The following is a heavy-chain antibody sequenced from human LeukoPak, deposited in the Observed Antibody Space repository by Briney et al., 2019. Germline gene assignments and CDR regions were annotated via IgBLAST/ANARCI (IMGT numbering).Heavy chain of an antibody. V-gene: IGHV1-18*01. CDR3: ARNIVVVPAAIFDYYYYMDV. CDR2: ISAYNGNT. CDR1: GYTFTSYG. D-gene: IGHD2-2*02. Sequence: ASVKVSCKASGYTFTSYGISWVRQAPGQGLEWMGWISAYNGNTNYAQKLQGRVTMTTDTSTSAAYMELRSLRSDDTAVYYCARNIVVVPAAIFDYYYYMDVWGKGTTVTVSS. J-gene: IGHJ6*03.